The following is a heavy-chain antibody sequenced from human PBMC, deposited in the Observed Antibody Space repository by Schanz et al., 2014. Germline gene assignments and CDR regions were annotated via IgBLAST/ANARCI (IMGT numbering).Heavy chain of an antibody. Sequence: QVQLVESGGGVVQPGRSLRLSCAASGFSFSTYAMHWVRQAPGKGLEWVAVIRGHGSYQNYADSIKGRFTVSRDNSKTTVFLQMNSLRAADTAVYYCATSGADGWGNYHFDSWGQGTLVTVSS. CDR3: ATSGADGWGNYHFDS. CDR1: GFSFSTYA. CDR2: IRGHGSYQ. V-gene: IGHV3-30*04. J-gene: IGHJ4*02. D-gene: IGHD3-10*01.